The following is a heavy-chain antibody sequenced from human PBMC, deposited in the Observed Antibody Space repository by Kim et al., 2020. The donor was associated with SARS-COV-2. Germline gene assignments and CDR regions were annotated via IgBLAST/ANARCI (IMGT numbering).Heavy chain of an antibody. J-gene: IGHJ4*02. CDR2: INHSGST. Sequence: SETLSLTCAVYGGSFSGYYWSWIRQPPGKGLEWIGEINHSGSTNYNPSLKSRGTISVDTSKNHFSLKLSSVTAADTAVYYCARGWRYYYDSSGYYSYKTPFDYWGQGTLVTVSS. CDR1: GGSFSGYY. D-gene: IGHD3-22*01. V-gene: IGHV4-34*01. CDR3: ARGWRYYYDSSGYYSYKTPFDY.